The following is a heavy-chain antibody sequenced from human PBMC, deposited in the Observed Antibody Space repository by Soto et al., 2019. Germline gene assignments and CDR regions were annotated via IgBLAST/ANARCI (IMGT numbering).Heavy chain of an antibody. CDR3: ARGVCSGGCGVGAEFFPH. D-gene: IGHD2-15*01. CDR2: IIPIFGTA. J-gene: IGHJ1*01. Sequence: SLKVSCKASGGTFSSYTISWVRQAPGQGLEWMGGIIPIFGTANYAQKFQGRVTITADESTSTAYMELSSLRSEDTAVYYCARGVCSGGCGVGAEFFPHSGQGTVV. V-gene: IGHV1-69*13. CDR1: GGTFSSYT.